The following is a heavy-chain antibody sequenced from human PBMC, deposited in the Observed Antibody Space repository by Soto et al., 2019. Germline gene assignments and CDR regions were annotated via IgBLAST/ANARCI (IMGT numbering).Heavy chain of an antibody. D-gene: IGHD3-22*01. CDR2: ISNEEANK. CDR3: AKGSSGYYYPHLDN. V-gene: IGHV3-30*18. J-gene: IGHJ4*02. Sequence: GGSLRLSCAASGFTFSSYGMHWVRQAPGKGLEWVAVISNEEANKNYVDSVKGRFTVPRDNSKNTLSLQMNSLRVEDTAIYYCAKGSSGYYYPHLDNWGQGTPVTVSS. CDR1: GFTFSSYG.